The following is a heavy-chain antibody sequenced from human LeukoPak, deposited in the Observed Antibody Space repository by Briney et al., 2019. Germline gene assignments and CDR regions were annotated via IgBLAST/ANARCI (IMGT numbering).Heavy chain of an antibody. V-gene: IGHV1-2*02. CDR1: GYTFTGYY. CDR2: INPNSGGT. CDR3: ARDLSYGSGSYYVYYYYMDV. Sequence: ASVKVSCKASGYTFTGYYMHWVRQAPGQGLEWMGWINPNSGGTNYAQKFQGRVTMTRDTSISTAYMELSRLRSDDTAVYYCARDLSYGSGSYYVYYYYMDVWGKGTTVTVSS. D-gene: IGHD3-10*01. J-gene: IGHJ6*03.